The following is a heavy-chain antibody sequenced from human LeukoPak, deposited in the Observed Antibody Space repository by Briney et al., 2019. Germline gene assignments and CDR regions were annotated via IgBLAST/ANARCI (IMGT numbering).Heavy chain of an antibody. D-gene: IGHD3-10*01. Sequence: GASVKVSCKASGYTFISYGISWVRQAPGQGLEWMGWINPNSGGTNYAQKFQGRVTMTRDTSISTAYMELSRLRSDDTAVYYCARAMVRGVISSSGYWGQGTLVTVSS. CDR1: GYTFISYG. CDR3: ARAMVRGVISSSGY. J-gene: IGHJ4*02. V-gene: IGHV1-2*02. CDR2: INPNSGGT.